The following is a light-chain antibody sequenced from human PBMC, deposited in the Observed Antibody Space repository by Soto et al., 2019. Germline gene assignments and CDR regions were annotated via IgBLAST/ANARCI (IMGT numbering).Light chain of an antibody. CDR3: QQLDSYPIT. CDR2: AAS. J-gene: IGKJ5*01. Sequence: DIQLTHSPSFLSASVGDRVTITCRASQGISSYLAWYQHTPGKAPKLLIYAASILQSGVPSRFSGSGSGTEFTLTISSLQPEDFATYYCQQLDSYPITFGQGTRLDIK. V-gene: IGKV1-9*01. CDR1: QGISSY.